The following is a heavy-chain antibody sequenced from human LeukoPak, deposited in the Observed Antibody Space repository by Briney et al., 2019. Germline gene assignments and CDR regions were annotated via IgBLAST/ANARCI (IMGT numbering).Heavy chain of an antibody. V-gene: IGHV1-2*06. CDR2: INPKSGDT. CDR1: GYTFTGYY. D-gene: IGHD6-6*01. CDR3: ARENSGLAARLFDY. J-gene: IGHJ4*02. Sequence: ASVKVSCKASGYTFTGYYMHWVRQAPGQGLEWMGRINPKSGDTSYAQKFQGRVTMTRDTSISTAYMELSSLRSEDTAVYYCARENSGLAARLFDYWGQGTLVTVSS.